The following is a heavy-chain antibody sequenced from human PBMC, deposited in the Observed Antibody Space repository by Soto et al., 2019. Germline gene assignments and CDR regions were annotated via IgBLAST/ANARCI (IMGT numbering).Heavy chain of an antibody. CDR3: AKPSTSTTVTTCFDY. CDR1: GFTFSSYA. D-gene: IGHD4-17*01. Sequence: GGSLRLSCAASGFTFSSYAMSWVRQAPGKGLEWVSAISGSGGSTYYADSVKGRFTISRDNSKNTLYLQMNSLRGDDTAVYYCAKPSTSTTVTTCFDYWGQGALVTVSS. CDR2: ISGSGGST. J-gene: IGHJ4*02. V-gene: IGHV3-23*01.